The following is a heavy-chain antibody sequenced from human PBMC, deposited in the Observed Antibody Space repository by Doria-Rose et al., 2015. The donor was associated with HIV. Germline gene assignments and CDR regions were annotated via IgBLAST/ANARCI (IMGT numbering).Heavy chain of an antibody. CDR2: IIPILDIV. CDR1: GGTFSSYT. V-gene: IGHV1-69*02. CDR3: ASQWERSSFDY. D-gene: IGHD1-26*01. J-gene: IGHJ4*02. Sequence: KVSCKASGGTFSSYTISWVRQAPGQGLEWVGRIIPILDIVNYALRFQGRVTITADESTSTAYMELSSLRSEDTAIYYCASQWERSSFDYWGQGTLVIVSS.